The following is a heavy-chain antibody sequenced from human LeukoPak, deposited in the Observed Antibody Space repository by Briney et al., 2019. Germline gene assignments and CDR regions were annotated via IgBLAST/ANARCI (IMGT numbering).Heavy chain of an antibody. D-gene: IGHD6-19*01. CDR3: ARDDSSGWSADLFDY. J-gene: IGHJ4*02. CDR2: INTNTGNP. CDR1: GYTFTSYA. Sequence: GASVKVSCKASGYTFTSYAMNWVRQAPGQGLEWMGWINTNTGNPTYAQGFTGRFVFSLDTSLSTAYLQISSLKAEGTAVYYCARDDSSGWSADLFDYWGQGTLVTVSS. V-gene: IGHV7-4-1*02.